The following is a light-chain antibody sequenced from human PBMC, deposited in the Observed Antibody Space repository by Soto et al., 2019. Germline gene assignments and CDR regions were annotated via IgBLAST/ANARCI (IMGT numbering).Light chain of an antibody. V-gene: IGLV2-8*01. J-gene: IGLJ2*01. Sequence: QSALTQPPSASGSPGQSVTISCTGTSSDVGGYNHVSWYQQHPGKAPKVVIYEVTKRPSGVPDRFSGSKSGTSASLAISGLRPEDEATYYCSTWDDSLSSVLFGGGTQLTVL. CDR2: EVT. CDR1: SSDVGGYNH. CDR3: STWDDSLSSVL.